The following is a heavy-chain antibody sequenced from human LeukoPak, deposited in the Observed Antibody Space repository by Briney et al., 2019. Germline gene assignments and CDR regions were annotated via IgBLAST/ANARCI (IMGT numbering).Heavy chain of an antibody. CDR3: ARHGLVDPMVRGGWFDP. Sequence: GESLKISCKGSGYSFTSYWIGWVRQMPGKGLKWMGIIYPGDSDTRYSPSFQGQVTISADKSISTAYLQWSSLKASDTAMYYCARHGLVDPMVRGGWFDPWGQGTLVTVSS. CDR2: IYPGDSDT. CDR1: GYSFTSYW. V-gene: IGHV5-51*01. D-gene: IGHD3-10*01. J-gene: IGHJ5*02.